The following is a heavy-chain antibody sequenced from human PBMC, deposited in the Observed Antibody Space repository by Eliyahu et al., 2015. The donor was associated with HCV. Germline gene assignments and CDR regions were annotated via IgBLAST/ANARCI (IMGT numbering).Heavy chain of an antibody. D-gene: IGHD2-21*02. CDR1: GFAFXXYS. Sequence: EVQLVESGGGLVQPGGSLRXSCAAXGFAFXXYSMNWVRQAPGKGLEWISYISSSGSAIKYADSVKGRFTISRDNAKNSLYLQMSSLRDEDTAVYYCARRPQYCGGDCYSVWFDPWGQGTLVTVSS. V-gene: IGHV3-48*02. J-gene: IGHJ5*02. CDR2: ISSSGSAI. CDR3: ARRPQYCGGDCYSVWFDP.